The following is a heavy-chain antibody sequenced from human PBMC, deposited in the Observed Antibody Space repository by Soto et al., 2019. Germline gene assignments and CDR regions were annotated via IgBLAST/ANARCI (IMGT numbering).Heavy chain of an antibody. V-gene: IGHV4-30-4*01. CDR2: IYYSGST. J-gene: IGHJ5*02. D-gene: IGHD6-6*01. CDR3: ARHRARNWFDP. Sequence: LSLTCTVSGGSISSGDYYWSWIRQPPGKGLEWIGYIYYSGSTYYNPSLESRVTISVDTSKNQFSLKLSSVTAADTAVFYCARHRARNWFDPWGQGTLVTVSS. CDR1: GGSISSGDYY.